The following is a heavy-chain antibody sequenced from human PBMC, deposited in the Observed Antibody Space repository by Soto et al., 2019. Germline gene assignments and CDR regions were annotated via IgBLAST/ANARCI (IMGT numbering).Heavy chain of an antibody. Sequence: QVQLVQSGAEVKKPGSSVKVSCKASGGTFSSYAISWVRQAPGQGLEWMGGIIPIFGTANYAQKFQGRVTITADESTSTAYMGLTGLRSEDTAVYYCARQGGATGIAGWFDPWGQGTLVTVSS. D-gene: IGHD3-16*01. V-gene: IGHV1-69*12. CDR2: IIPIFGTA. CDR3: ARQGGATGIAGWFDP. CDR1: GGTFSSYA. J-gene: IGHJ5*02.